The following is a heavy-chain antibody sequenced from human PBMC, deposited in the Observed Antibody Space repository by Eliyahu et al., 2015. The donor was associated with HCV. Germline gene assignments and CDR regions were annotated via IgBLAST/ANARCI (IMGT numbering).Heavy chain of an antibody. D-gene: IGHD3-16*02. CDR2: IYWNDDK. CDR3: AHRRVRRYDYVWGSYRSRAFDI. V-gene: IGHV2-5*01. Sequence: QITLKESGPTLVKPTQTLTLTCTFSGFSLSTSGVGVGWIRQPPGKALEWLALIYWNDDKRYSPSLKSRLTITKDTSKNQVVLTMTNMDPVDTATYYCAHRRVRRYDYVWGSYRSRAFDIWGQGTMVTVSS. J-gene: IGHJ3*02. CDR1: GFSLSTSGVG.